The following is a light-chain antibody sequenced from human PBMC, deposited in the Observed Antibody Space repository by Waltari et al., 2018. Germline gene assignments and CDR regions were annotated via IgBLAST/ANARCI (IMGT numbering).Light chain of an antibody. CDR1: QTVSSD. Sequence: DIQMTQSPSSLSASVGDSVTITCRASQTVSSDLHWYQQRPGKAPKLLIYSASTLQSGVPSRCSGRGSGTDFTLTISNLQPEDFATYFCQQNYVTPFTFGLGTKLEIK. J-gene: IGKJ2*01. CDR3: QQNYVTPFT. V-gene: IGKV1-39*01. CDR2: SAS.